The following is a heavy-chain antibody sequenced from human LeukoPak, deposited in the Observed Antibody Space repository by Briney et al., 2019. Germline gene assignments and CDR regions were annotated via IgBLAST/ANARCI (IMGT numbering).Heavy chain of an antibody. CDR1: GGSISGLEYY. J-gene: IGHJ4*01. CDR2: IYSSGRT. CDR3: ARAPGTTFDY. D-gene: IGHD4-17*01. V-gene: IGHV4-39*07. Sequence: SETLSLTCTVSGGSISGLEYYWGWIRQPPGKGLEWIGCIYSSGRTHYSPSLRSRVSISTDMSQNQFSLKLSSVTAADTAVYYCARAPGTTFDYWGHGNMVTVSS.